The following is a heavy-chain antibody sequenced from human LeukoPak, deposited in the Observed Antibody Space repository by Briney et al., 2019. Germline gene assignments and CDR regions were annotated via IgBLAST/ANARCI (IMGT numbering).Heavy chain of an antibody. Sequence: GASVTVSCKASGYTFTSYGISWVRQAPGQGLEWMGWISAYNGNTNHAQKLQGRVTMTTDTSTSTAYMELRSLRSDDTAVYYCALLFRGRIAVAGNHWGQGTLVTVSS. CDR2: ISAYNGNT. CDR1: GYTFTSYG. J-gene: IGHJ5*02. CDR3: ALLFRGRIAVAGNH. V-gene: IGHV1-18*01. D-gene: IGHD6-19*01.